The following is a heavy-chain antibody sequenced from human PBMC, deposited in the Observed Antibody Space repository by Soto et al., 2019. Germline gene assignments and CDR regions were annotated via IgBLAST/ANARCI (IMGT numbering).Heavy chain of an antibody. Sequence: SVKVSCKASGGTFSSYSISWVRQAPGQGLEWMGGIIPIFGTANYAQKFQGRVTITADKSTSTAYMELSSLRSEDTAVYYCARTYYYDSSGYYSPIGYYYGMDVWGQGTTVTVSS. J-gene: IGHJ6*02. D-gene: IGHD3-22*01. CDR2: IIPIFGTA. V-gene: IGHV1-69*06. CDR1: GGTFSSYS. CDR3: ARTYYYDSSGYYSPIGYYYGMDV.